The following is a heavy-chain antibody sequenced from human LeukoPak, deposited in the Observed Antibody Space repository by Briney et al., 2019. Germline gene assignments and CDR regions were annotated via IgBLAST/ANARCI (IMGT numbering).Heavy chain of an antibody. CDR1: GFSLSTSGVG. D-gene: IGHD3-10*01. V-gene: IGHV2-5*02. J-gene: IGHJ4*02. CDR3: AQADMVRGVSTFDY. CDR2: IYWDDDK. Sequence: SGPTLVNPTQTLTLTCTFSGFSLSTSGVGVGWIRQPPGKALEWLALIYWDDDKRYSPSLKSRLTITKDTSKNQVVLTMTNMDPVDTATYYYAQADMVRGVSTFDYWGQGTLVTVSS.